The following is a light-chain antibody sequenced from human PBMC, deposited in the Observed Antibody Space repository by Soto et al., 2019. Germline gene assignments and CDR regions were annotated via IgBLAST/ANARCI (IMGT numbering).Light chain of an antibody. Sequence: EIVLTQSPDTLSLSPGERATLSCRASQSITSGQLAWYQQKPGQAPRLLIYGASSRATGIPDRFSGSGSGTDFTLTINRLEREDFAVYYCQQYGSSPILAFGGGTKVEI. CDR1: QSITSGQ. CDR2: GAS. J-gene: IGKJ4*01. CDR3: QQYGSSPILA. V-gene: IGKV3-20*01.